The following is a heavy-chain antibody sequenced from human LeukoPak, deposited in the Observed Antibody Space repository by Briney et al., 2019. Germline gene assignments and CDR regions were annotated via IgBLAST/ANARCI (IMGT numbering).Heavy chain of an antibody. Sequence: GGSLRLSCAASGFTFSDHAMHWVRQAPGKGLEWVTVISYHARDQFYADSVKGRFTVSRDNSRNTLYLQMNSLRAEDSAVYYCAAQPCINGICYLDYWGQGTLVTVSS. CDR1: GFTFSDHA. CDR3: AAQPCINGICYLDY. D-gene: IGHD2-8*01. CDR2: ISYHARDQ. J-gene: IGHJ4*02. V-gene: IGHV3-30*04.